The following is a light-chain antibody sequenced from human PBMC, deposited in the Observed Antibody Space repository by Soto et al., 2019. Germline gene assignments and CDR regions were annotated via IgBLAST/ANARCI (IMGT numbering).Light chain of an antibody. Sequence: EIVMTQSPATLSVXXXEXXTXSXRASQTINNNVAWYQLKDGQVPRLVIYGASTRATDIPARFSGSGSGTEFTLTISSLQSEDFAEYHCQQYNNWPQTFGQGTKVDIK. CDR2: GAS. V-gene: IGKV3-15*01. J-gene: IGKJ1*01. CDR1: QTINNN. CDR3: QQYNNWPQT.